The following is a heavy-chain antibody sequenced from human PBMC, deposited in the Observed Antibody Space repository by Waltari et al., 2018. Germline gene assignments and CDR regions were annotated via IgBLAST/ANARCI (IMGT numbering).Heavy chain of an antibody. CDR3: ARDRVESEFYYYYHMDV. D-gene: IGHD3-10*01. CDR1: GDSIIGYF. Sequence: QVQLQESGPGLLKSSGTLSLTCSVSGDSIIGYFWSWVRQPAGKKMEWIGRFHSTGNSDPNPSLKSRISMSVDTSKNQVSLNLTSVTAADRAVYYCARDRVESEFYYYYHMDVWGRGTAVIISS. V-gene: IGHV4-4*07. J-gene: IGHJ6*03. CDR2: FHSTGNS.